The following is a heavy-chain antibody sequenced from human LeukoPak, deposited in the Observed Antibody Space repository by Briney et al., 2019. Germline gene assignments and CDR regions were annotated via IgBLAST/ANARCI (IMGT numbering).Heavy chain of an antibody. V-gene: IGHV3-23*01. CDR1: GFTFSDYA. Sequence: GGSLRLSCAASGFTFSDYAMSWVRQAPGKGLEWVSGVSAGGGSTFFADSVKGRFTISRDDSKNTLYLQMNSLSAEDTAVYYCAKGSRGSGSYYFDYWGQGTLVTVSS. J-gene: IGHJ4*02. CDR3: AKGSRGSGSYYFDY. D-gene: IGHD1-26*01. CDR2: VSAGGGST.